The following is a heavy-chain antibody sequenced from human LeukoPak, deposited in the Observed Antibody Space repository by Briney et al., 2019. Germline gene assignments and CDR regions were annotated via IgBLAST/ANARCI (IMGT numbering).Heavy chain of an antibody. J-gene: IGHJ4*02. CDR2: IHTSGST. V-gene: IGHV4-61*02. CDR3: ARETDFWSGYPSPLDF. Sequence: PSQTLSLTCTVSGGSITSGNYFWSWIRQPAGKGLEWIGRIHTSGSTNYNSSLKSRVTLSVDTSKNQYSLNLNSVTAADTAVYYCARETDFWSGYPSPLDFWGQGTLVTVSS. D-gene: IGHD3-3*01. CDR1: GGSITSGNYF.